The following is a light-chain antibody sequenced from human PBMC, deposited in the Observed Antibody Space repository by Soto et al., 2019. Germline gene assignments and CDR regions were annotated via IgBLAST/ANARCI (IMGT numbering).Light chain of an antibody. V-gene: IGLV2-14*01. CDR1: SSDIGGYNY. Sequence: QSALTQPASVSGSPGQSITISCTGTSSDIGGYNYVSWYQQHPGKPPKVMIYEVSNRPSGVSNRFSGSESGNTASLTISGLQTEDEADYYCTSYTSSNSYVFGTGTKLTVL. CDR3: TSYTSSNSYV. CDR2: EVS. J-gene: IGLJ1*01.